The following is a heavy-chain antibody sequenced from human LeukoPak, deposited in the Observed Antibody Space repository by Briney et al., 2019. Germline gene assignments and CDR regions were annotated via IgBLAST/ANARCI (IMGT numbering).Heavy chain of an antibody. CDR3: ARDVATVTTLGEVGPV. D-gene: IGHD4-17*01. CDR1: GFNVSGNY. J-gene: IGHJ4*02. Sequence: GGALRLSCAVSGFNVSGNYMSWVRQAPAKGLEWVSVLYSCGRTYHAHTVKGRFTISIDTSKNTLYLQMNNVRAEDTAVYYCARDVATVTTLGEVGPVWGQGTLVTVSS. CDR2: LYSCGRT. V-gene: IGHV3-66*01.